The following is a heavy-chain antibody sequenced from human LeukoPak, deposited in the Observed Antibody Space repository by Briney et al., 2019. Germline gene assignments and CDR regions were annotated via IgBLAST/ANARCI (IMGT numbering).Heavy chain of an antibody. Sequence: ASVKVSCKASGYTFTSYGISWVRQAPGQGLEWMGWISGYNGNTNHAQKLQGRVTMTTDTSTSTGYMELRSLRSDDTAVYYCARWSGIRADSRMDYWGQGTLVTVSS. CDR2: ISGYNGNT. CDR1: GYTFTSYG. J-gene: IGHJ4*02. D-gene: IGHD3-22*01. V-gene: IGHV1-18*01. CDR3: ARWSGIRADSRMDY.